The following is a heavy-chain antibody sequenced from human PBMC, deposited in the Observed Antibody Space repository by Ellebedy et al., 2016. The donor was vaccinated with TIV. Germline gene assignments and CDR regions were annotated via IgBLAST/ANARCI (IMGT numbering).Heavy chain of an antibody. J-gene: IGHJ5*02. Sequence: SETLSLTXAVYGGSFSSYYWSWIRQSPVKGLEWIGYVHYSGGTKYSPSLKSRVFISIDTSKNQFSLKLSSVTAADTAVYYCARDSSNSRWYLWGQGTLVTVSS. CDR2: VHYSGGT. V-gene: IGHV4-59*01. D-gene: IGHD4-23*01. CDR3: ARDSSNSRWYL. CDR1: GGSFSSYY.